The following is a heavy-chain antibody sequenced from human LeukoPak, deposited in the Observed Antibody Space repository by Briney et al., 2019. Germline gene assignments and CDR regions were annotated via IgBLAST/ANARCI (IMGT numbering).Heavy chain of an antibody. CDR2: IYYSGGT. CDR3: ATRPYGSGSYYNGAYYFDY. D-gene: IGHD3-10*01. J-gene: IGHJ4*02. CDR1: GGSISSSSYY. V-gene: IGHV4-39*01. Sequence: SETLSLTCTVSGGSISSSSYYWGWIRQPPGKGLEWIGSIYYSGGTYYNPSLKSRVTISVDTSKNQFSLKLSSVTAADTAVYYCATRPYGSGSYYNGAYYFDYWGQGTLVTVSS.